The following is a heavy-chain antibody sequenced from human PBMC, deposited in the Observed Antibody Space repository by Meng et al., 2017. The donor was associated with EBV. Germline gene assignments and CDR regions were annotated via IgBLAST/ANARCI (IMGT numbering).Heavy chain of an antibody. D-gene: IGHD4-17*01. J-gene: IGHJ5*02. Sequence: VLLQESGPGLVKPSAPLSLPCTVSGGSVSSGSYYWSWIRQPPGKGLEWIGYIYYSGSTNYNPSLKSRVTISVDTSKNQFSLKLSSVTAADTAVYYCARGRYYGDYFWFDPWGQGTLVTVSS. CDR2: IYYSGST. CDR1: GGSVSSGSYY. V-gene: IGHV4-61*01. CDR3: ARGRYYGDYFWFDP.